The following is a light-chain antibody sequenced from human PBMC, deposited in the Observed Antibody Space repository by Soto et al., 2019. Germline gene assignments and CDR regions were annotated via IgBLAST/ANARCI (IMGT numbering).Light chain of an antibody. CDR1: QSVSSY. J-gene: IGKJ4*01. CDR3: QQRSNWLT. V-gene: IGKV3-11*01. CDR2: DAS. Sequence: EIVLTQSPATLSLSPGERATLSCRASQSVSSYLGWYQQKPGQAPRLLIYDASNRATGIPARFSGSGSGTDFTLTISSLEPEDFAVYYCQQRSNWLTFGGGTKVETK.